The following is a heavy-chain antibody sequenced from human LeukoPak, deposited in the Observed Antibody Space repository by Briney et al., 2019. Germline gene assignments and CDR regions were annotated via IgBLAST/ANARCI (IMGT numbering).Heavy chain of an antibody. CDR2: FSRSGNTR. V-gene: IGHV3-11*04. Sequence: PGGALRLSCGAPGFTFSDNYMSWLRQAPGKGLERVSYFSRSGNTRSNADCVKRRFSITRDNAKNSLYLQMNSLRAEDTAVYYCARDGGSAWFLDYWGQGTLVTVSS. CDR1: GFTFSDNY. J-gene: IGHJ4*02. CDR3: ARDGGSAWFLDY. D-gene: IGHD6-19*01.